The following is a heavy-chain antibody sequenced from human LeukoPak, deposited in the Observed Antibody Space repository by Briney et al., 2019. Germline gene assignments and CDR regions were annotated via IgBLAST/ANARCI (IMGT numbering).Heavy chain of an antibody. D-gene: IGHD3-3*01. V-gene: IGHV1-8*01. CDR3: ARAPAQRIDPIYGMVLQHQYYMDV. Sequence: GASVKVSCKASGYTFTSYDINWVRQATGQGLEWMGWMNPNSGNTGYAQKFQGRVTITRDTSISTAYMELSSLRSEDTAVYYCARAPAQRIDPIYGMVLQHQYYMDVWGKGTTVTVSS. CDR2: MNPNSGNT. CDR1: GYTFTSYD. J-gene: IGHJ6*03.